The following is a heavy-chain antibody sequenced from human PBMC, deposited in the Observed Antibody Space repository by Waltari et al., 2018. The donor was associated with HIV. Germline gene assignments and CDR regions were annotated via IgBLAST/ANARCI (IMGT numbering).Heavy chain of an antibody. CDR1: GFTFSNYG. CDR2: IRYDGTNK. J-gene: IGHJ4*02. D-gene: IGHD3-22*01. Sequence: QVQLVESGGGVVQPGGSLRLSCTASGFTFSNYGMYWVRQAPGKGLQWVAFIRYDGTNKYYADSVKGRFIISRDNSKNTLSLQMHSLRAEDTAVDYCAKAPHHYDSSGPVYWGQGTLVTVSS. V-gene: IGHV3-30*02. CDR3: AKAPHHYDSSGPVY.